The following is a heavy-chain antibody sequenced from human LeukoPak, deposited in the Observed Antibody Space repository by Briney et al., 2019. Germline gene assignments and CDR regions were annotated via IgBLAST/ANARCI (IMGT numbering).Heavy chain of an antibody. D-gene: IGHD6-19*01. V-gene: IGHV3-23*01. J-gene: IGHJ4*02. Sequence: GGSLRLSCAASGFTFTTYAISWVRQAPGKGLEWVSAIRPNGERTYYADSVKGRFTISRDNAKNSLYLQMNSLRAEDTAVYYCARGGSGPGGNWGQGTLVTVSS. CDR1: GFTFTTYA. CDR3: ARGGSGPGGN. CDR2: IRPNGERT.